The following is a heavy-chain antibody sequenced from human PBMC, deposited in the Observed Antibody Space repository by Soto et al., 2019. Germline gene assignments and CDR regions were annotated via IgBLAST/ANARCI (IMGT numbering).Heavy chain of an antibody. Sequence: EVQVVESGGGLVQPGGSLRLSCAASGFTFSTYWMHWVRQVPGKGLVWVSRIKGDGSSIRYADSVKGRFTISRDNAENTSYLQMGSLTADDTAVYYCERGLKNYYGVDVWSQGTTVTVSS. CDR2: IKGDGSSI. J-gene: IGHJ6*02. CDR1: GFTFSTYW. V-gene: IGHV3-74*01. CDR3: ERGLKNYYGVDV.